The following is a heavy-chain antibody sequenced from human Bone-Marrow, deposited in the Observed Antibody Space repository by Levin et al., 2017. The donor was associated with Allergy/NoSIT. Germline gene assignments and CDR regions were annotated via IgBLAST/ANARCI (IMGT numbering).Heavy chain of an antibody. V-gene: IGHV1-18*01. CDR2: ISAYNGNR. Sequence: GGSLRLSCKASGYMFTSFGMSWVRQAPGHGLEWMGWISAYNGNRNYAQKFQDRVTMTTDTSTSTTYMDLRSLRFDDTAVYYCARDLGDGYNTWFDYWGQGTLVTVSS. CDR3: ARDLGDGYNTWFDY. D-gene: IGHD5-24*01. J-gene: IGHJ4*02. CDR1: GYMFTSFG.